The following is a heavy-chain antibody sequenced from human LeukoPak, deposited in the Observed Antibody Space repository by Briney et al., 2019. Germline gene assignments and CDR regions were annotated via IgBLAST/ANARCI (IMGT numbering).Heavy chain of an antibody. D-gene: IGHD3-22*01. CDR3: AKVSVIAVVIAAFQH. J-gene: IGHJ1*01. Sequence: GGTLRLSCAASGFTFSSYGMSWVRQAPGKGLEWVSAISGSGGSTYYADSVKGRFTISRDNSKNTLYLQMNSLRAEDTAVYHCAKVSVIAVVIAAFQHWGQGTLVTVSS. CDR1: GFTFSSYG. CDR2: ISGSGGST. V-gene: IGHV3-23*01.